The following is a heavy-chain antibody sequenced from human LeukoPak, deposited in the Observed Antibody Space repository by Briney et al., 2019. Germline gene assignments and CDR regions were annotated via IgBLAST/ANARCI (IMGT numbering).Heavy chain of an antibody. CDR3: ARGQEQWLDY. CDR2: ISYDGSNK. CDR1: GFTFSSYA. D-gene: IGHD6-19*01. J-gene: IGHJ4*02. V-gene: IGHV3-30*04. Sequence: PGRSLRLSCAASGFTFSSYAMHWVRQAPGKGLEWVAVISYDGSNKYYADSVKGRFTISRDNSKNTLYLQMNSLRAEDTAVYYCARGQEQWLDYWGQGTLVTVSS.